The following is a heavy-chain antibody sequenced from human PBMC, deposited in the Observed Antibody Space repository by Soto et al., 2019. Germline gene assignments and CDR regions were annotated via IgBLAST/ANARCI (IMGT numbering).Heavy chain of an antibody. V-gene: IGHV1-69*12. J-gene: IGHJ2*01. CDR2: IIPSFGTA. CDR1: GGTFSSYT. D-gene: IGHD5-12*01. Sequence: QVQLVQSGAEVKKPGSSVTVSCKASGGTFSSYTISWVRQAPGQGLEWMGGIIPSFGTANYAQKFQGRGTITADESTRTAYMELSSLRSEATAVYYCARGNHRWLQLWYFDLWGRGTLVTVSS. CDR3: ARGNHRWLQLWYFDL.